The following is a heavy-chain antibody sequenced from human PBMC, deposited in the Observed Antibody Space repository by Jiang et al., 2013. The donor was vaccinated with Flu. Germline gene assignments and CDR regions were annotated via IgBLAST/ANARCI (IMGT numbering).Heavy chain of an antibody. V-gene: IGHV4-59*08. D-gene: IGHD4-17*01. J-gene: IGHJ4*02. CDR1: GDSISSYL. CDR3: ARQGRDNDYGDYYIIDY. Sequence: LLKPSETLSLTRTVSGDSISSYLLEPGSGSPRKGLEWIGYIYYSGSTNYNPSLKSRVTISVDTSKNQFSLKLSSVTAADAAVYYCARQGRDNDYGDYYIIDYWGQGTLVTVSS. CDR2: IYYSGST.